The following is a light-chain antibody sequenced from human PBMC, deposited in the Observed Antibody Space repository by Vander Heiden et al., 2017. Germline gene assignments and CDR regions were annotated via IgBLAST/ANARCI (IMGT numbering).Light chain of an antibody. CDR1: SSNIGAGYD. Sequence: QSVLTQPPSVSGAPGQRVTISCTGSSSNIGAGYDVHWYQHLPGTVPKVLIYGNSNRPSGVPDRFSGSKSGTSASLAVTGLKAEDEADYYCQSYDSSLSAYVFGTGTKVTVL. CDR2: GNS. CDR3: QSYDSSLSAYV. V-gene: IGLV1-40*01. J-gene: IGLJ1*01.